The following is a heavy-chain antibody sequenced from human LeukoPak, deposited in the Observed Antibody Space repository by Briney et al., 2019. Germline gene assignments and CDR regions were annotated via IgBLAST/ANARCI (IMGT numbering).Heavy chain of an antibody. CDR2: IFYSGTT. D-gene: IGHD6-19*01. J-gene: IGHJ4*02. CDR1: GGSISTSNYY. Sequence: SETLSLTCTVSGGSISTSNYYWGWLRQPPGKGLEWFGNIFYSGTTYYNPSLKSRVTMSVDTSKNQFSLKLSSVTAADTAVYYCARYGGYSSGWYYFDYWGQGTLVTASS. V-gene: IGHV4-39*07. CDR3: ARYGGYSSGWYYFDY.